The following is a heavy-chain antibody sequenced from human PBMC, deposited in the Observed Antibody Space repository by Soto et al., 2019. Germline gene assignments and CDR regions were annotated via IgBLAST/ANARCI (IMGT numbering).Heavy chain of an antibody. CDR3: ARGPRILFTGYSDDAFDI. Sequence: QVQLQQWGAGLLKPSETLSLTCDVYGGYLSGYYWSWIRQPPGKGLEWIGEINHSGGTNYNPYLKSPVTISVDTSKHQFSLKLSSVTAANTAVSYCARGPRILFTGYSDDAFDIWGQGTMVTVAS. V-gene: IGHV4-34*01. D-gene: IGHD3-9*01. CDR2: INHSGGT. J-gene: IGHJ3*02. CDR1: GGYLSGYY.